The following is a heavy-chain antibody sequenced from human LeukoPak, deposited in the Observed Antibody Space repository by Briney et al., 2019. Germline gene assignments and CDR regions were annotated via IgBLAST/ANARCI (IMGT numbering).Heavy chain of an antibody. D-gene: IGHD3-10*01. Sequence: SETLSLTCAVYGGSFSGYYWSWIRQPPGKGLEWIGEINHSGSTNYNPSLKNRVTMSIDMSKNQFSLKVKSVTAADTAVYYCVRATANGSGRAYDHWAQGNLVPVSS. CDR3: VRATANGSGRAYDH. J-gene: IGHJ4*02. V-gene: IGHV4-34*01. CDR2: INHSGST. CDR1: GGSFSGYY.